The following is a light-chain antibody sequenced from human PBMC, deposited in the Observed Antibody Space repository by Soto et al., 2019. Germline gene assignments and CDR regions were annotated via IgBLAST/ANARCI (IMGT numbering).Light chain of an antibody. Sequence: QSVLTQPPSVSGAPGQRVTISCTGSSSNIGAPYDVHWYQQLPGTAPKLLIYGNNNRPSGVPDRFSGSKSGTSASLAITGLQAEDDADYYCQAYDNSLSGWVFGGGTKLTVL. V-gene: IGLV1-40*01. CDR3: QAYDNSLSGWV. CDR1: SSNIGAPYD. CDR2: GNN. J-gene: IGLJ3*02.